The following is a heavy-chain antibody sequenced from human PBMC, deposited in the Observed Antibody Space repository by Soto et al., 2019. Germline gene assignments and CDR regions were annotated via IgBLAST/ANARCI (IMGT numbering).Heavy chain of an antibody. V-gene: IGHV4-34*01. CDR2: INHSGST. J-gene: IGHJ5*02. CDR1: GGSFSGYC. Sequence: SETLSLTCAVYGGSFSGYCWSWIRQPPGKGLEWIGEINHSGSTNYNPSLKSRVTISVDTSKNQFSLKLSSVTAADTAVYYCERGRTYSSSWYNWFDTWGQGTLVTVSS. D-gene: IGHD6-13*01. CDR3: ERGRTYSSSWYNWFDT.